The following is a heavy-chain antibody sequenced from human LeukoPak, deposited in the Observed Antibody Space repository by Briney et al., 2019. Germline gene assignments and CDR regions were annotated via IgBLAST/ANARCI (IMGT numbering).Heavy chain of an antibody. J-gene: IGHJ6*03. Sequence: GSSVKVSCKASGGTFSTYAISWVRQAPGQGLEWMGGIIPIFGTPNYAEKFQGRVTITADESTSTAYIELSSLNSEDTAVYYCARTIAARTYYYYYMDVWGKGTTVTVSS. CDR3: ARTIAARTYYYYYMDV. D-gene: IGHD6-6*01. V-gene: IGHV1-69*01. CDR2: IIPIFGTP. CDR1: GGTFSTYA.